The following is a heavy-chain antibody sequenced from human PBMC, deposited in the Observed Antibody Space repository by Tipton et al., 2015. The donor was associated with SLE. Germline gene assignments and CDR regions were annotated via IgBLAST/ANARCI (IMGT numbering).Heavy chain of an antibody. V-gene: IGHV4-34*01. CDR1: GGSFSGYY. CDR2: INHSGST. CDR3: ARGRPIGAAARLSYYYGMDV. Sequence: LRLSCAVYGGSFSGYYWSWIRQPPGKGLEWIGEINHSGSTNYNPSLKSRVTISVDTSKNQFSLKLSSGTAADTAVYYCARGRPIGAAARLSYYYGMDVWGQGTTVTVSS. J-gene: IGHJ6*02. D-gene: IGHD6-13*01.